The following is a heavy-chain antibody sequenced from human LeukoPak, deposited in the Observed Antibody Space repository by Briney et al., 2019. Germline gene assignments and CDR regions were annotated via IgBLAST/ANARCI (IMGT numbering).Heavy chain of an antibody. CDR3: ARGIGANGSGHYYYYYYMDV. D-gene: IGHD3-10*01. J-gene: IGHJ6*03. V-gene: IGHV4-4*09. CDR1: GGSISSYY. Sequence: SETLSLTCTVSGGSISSYYWSWIRQPPGKGLEWIGYIYTSGGTNYNPSLKSRVTISVDTSKNPFSLKLSSVTAADTAVYYCARGIGANGSGHYYYYYYMDVWGKGPTVTASS. CDR2: IYTSGGT.